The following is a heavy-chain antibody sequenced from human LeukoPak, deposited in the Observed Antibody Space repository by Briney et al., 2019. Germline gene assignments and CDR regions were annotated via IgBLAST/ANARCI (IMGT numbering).Heavy chain of an antibody. D-gene: IGHD6-13*01. J-gene: IGHJ5*02. CDR3: ARDPTFSIAAAGTALRFDP. CDR2: ISAYNGNT. V-gene: IGHV1-18*01. CDR1: GYTFTSYG. Sequence: ASVKVSCKASGYTFTSYGISWVRQAPGQGLEWMGWISAYNGNTNYAQKLQGRVTMTTDTSTSTAYMELRSLRSDDTAMYYCARDPTFSIAAAGTALRFDPWGQGTLVTVSS.